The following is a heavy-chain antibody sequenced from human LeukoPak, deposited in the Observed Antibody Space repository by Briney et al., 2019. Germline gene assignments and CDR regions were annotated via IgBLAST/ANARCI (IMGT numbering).Heavy chain of an antibody. V-gene: IGHV3-23*01. D-gene: IGHD3-10*01. Sequence: PGGSLRLSCAASGFTFSSYAMSWVRQAPGKGLEWVSAISGSGGSTYYADSVKGRFTISRDNSKNTLYLQMNSLRAEDTAVYYCAKDLPMVPGVAIMPFDYWGQGTLVTVSS. CDR3: AKDLPMVPGVAIMPFDY. CDR1: GFTFSSYA. CDR2: ISGSGGST. J-gene: IGHJ4*02.